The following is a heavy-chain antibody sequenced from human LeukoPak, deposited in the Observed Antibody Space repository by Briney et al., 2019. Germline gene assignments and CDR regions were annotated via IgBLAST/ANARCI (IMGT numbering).Heavy chain of an antibody. CDR1: GFTFSSYS. Sequence: PGGSLRLSCAASGFTFSSYSMNWVRQAPGKGLEWVSSISSSSSYIYYADSVKGRFTISRDNAKNSLYLQMDSLRAEDTAVYYCARGGSGWSEYFQHWGQGTLVTVSS. J-gene: IGHJ1*01. D-gene: IGHD6-19*01. CDR3: ARGGSGWSEYFQH. CDR2: ISSSSSYI. V-gene: IGHV3-21*04.